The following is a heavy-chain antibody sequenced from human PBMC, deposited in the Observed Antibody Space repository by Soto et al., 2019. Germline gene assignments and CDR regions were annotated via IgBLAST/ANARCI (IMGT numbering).Heavy chain of an antibody. V-gene: IGHV3-7*01. J-gene: IGHJ4*02. Sequence: EVQLAESGGGLVQPGGSLRLSCAASGFTFSSYWMSWVRQAPGKGLEWVANIKQDGSEKYYVDSVKGRFTISRDNAKNSLYLQMNSLRAEDTAVYYCAREYSGYDSFFDYWGQGTLVTVSS. CDR3: AREYSGYDSFFDY. CDR2: IKQDGSEK. D-gene: IGHD5-12*01. CDR1: GFTFSSYW.